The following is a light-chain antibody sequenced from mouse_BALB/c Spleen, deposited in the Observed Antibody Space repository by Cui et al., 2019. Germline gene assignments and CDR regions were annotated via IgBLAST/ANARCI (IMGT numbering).Light chain of an antibody. Sequence: QIVITQSPVIMSASLGEGVTLTCSASSSVSYMHWYQQKSGTSPKLLIYSTSNLASGVPSRFSGSGSGTFYSLTVSSVEAEDAADYYCHQWSSYPWTFGGGTKLEIK. CDR1: SSVSY. J-gene: IGKJ1*01. V-gene: IGKV4-80*01. CDR3: HQWSSYPWT. CDR2: STS.